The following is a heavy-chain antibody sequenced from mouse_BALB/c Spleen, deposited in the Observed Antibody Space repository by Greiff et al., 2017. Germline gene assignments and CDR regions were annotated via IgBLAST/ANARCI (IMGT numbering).Heavy chain of an antibody. CDR2: IDPANGNT. J-gene: IGHJ4*01. CDR3: ASTNYLYAMDY. D-gene: IGHD1-1*01. Sequence: VQLQQSGAELVKPGASVKLSCTASGFNIKDTYMHWVKQRPEQGLEWIGRIDPANGNTKYDPKFQGKATITADTSSNTAYLQLSSLTSEDTAVYYCASTNYLYAMDYWGQGTSVTVSS. V-gene: IGHV14-3*02. CDR1: GFNIKDTY.